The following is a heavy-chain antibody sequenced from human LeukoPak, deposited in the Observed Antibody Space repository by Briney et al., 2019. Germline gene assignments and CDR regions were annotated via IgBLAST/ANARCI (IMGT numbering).Heavy chain of an antibody. J-gene: IGHJ3*02. CDR2: IYSGGST. Sequence: GGSLRLSCAASGFTVSSNYVSWVRQAPGKGLEWVSVIYSGGSTYYADSVKGRFTISRDNSKNTLYLQMNSLRAEDTAVYYCARDRGGSPLPDDAFDIWGQGTMVTVSS. V-gene: IGHV3-66*01. D-gene: IGHD1-26*01. CDR1: GFTVSSNY. CDR3: ARDRGGSPLPDDAFDI.